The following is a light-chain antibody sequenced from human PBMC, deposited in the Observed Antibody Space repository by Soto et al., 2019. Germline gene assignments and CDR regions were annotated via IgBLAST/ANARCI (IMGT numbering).Light chain of an antibody. V-gene: IGLV1-47*01. J-gene: IGLJ1*01. CDR1: SSNIGSNY. CDR2: RNN. CDR3: AAWDDSLSGYV. Sequence: QSVLTQPPSASGTPGQRVTISCSGRSSNIGSNYVYWYQQLPGTAPKLLIYRNNQRPSGVPDRFSGSKSGTSASLAIGGLRSEDEADYYCAAWDDSLSGYVFGTGTKVTVL.